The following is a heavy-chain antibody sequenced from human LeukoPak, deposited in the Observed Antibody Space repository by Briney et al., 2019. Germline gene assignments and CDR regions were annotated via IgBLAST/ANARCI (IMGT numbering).Heavy chain of an antibody. J-gene: IGHJ4*02. CDR1: GASISSYY. Sequence: SETLSLTCTVPGASISSYYWSWIRQPPGKGLEWIGYIYYSGSTNYNPSLKSRVTISVDTSENQFSLKLSSVTAADTAVYYCARHKSGSYYSFDYWGQGTLVTVSS. V-gene: IGHV4-59*08. D-gene: IGHD1-26*01. CDR2: IYYSGST. CDR3: ARHKSGSYYSFDY.